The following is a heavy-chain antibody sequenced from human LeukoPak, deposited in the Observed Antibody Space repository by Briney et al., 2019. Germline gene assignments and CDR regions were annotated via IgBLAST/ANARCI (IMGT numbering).Heavy chain of an antibody. V-gene: IGHV1-69*13. CDR3: ASLDLVVVAATPGGWFDP. D-gene: IGHD2-15*01. CDR2: IIPIFGTA. J-gene: IGHJ5*02. CDR1: GGTFSSYA. Sequence: SVKVSCKASGGTFSSYAISWVRQAPGQGLEWTGGIIPIFGTANYAQKFQGRVTITADESTSTAYMELSSLRSEDTAVYYCASLDLVVVAATPGGWFDPWGQGTLVTVSS.